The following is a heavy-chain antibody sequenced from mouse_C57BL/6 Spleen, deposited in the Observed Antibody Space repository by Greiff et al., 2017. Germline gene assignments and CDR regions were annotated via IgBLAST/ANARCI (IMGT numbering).Heavy chain of an antibody. CDR3: AIPYSNYGAWFAY. V-gene: IGHV1-26*01. J-gene: IGHJ3*01. D-gene: IGHD2-5*01. Sequence: VQLQQSGPELVKPGASVKISCKASGYTFTDYYMNWVKQSHGKSLEWIGDINPNNGGTSYNQKFKGKATLTVDKSSSTAYMELRSLTSEDSAVYYCAIPYSNYGAWFAYWGQGTLVTVSA. CDR1: GYTFTDYY. CDR2: INPNNGGT.